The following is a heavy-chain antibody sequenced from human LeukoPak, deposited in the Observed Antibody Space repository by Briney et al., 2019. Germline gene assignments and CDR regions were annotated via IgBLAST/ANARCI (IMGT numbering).Heavy chain of an antibody. V-gene: IGHV1-2*02. CDR1: GYTFTGYY. CDR3: ARLEASNPFTSFDY. D-gene: IGHD3-16*01. J-gene: IGHJ4*02. CDR2: INPNSGGT. Sequence: ASVKVSCKASGYTFTGYYMHWVRQAPGQGLEWMGWINPNSGGTNYAQKFQGRVTMTRDTSISTAYMELSRLRSDDTAVYYCARLEASNPFTSFDYWGQGTLVTVSS.